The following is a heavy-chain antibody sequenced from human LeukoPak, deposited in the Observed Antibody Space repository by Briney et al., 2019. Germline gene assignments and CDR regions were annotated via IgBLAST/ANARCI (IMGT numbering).Heavy chain of an antibody. CDR1: GYTFTSYG. CDR2: ISAYNGNT. V-gene: IGHV1-18*01. Sequence: ASVNVSCKASGYTFTSYGISWVRHAPGQGVEWMGGISAYNGNTNYAQQLQGRVTMTTDTSTSTAYMELRSLRSDDTAVYYCARELTGDQRGTDACDIWGQGTMVTVSS. J-gene: IGHJ3*02. CDR3: ARELTGDQRGTDACDI. D-gene: IGHD7-27*01.